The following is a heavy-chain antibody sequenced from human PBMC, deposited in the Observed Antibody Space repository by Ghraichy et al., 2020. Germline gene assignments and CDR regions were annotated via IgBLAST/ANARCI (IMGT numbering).Heavy chain of an antibody. Sequence: GESLNISCAASGFTFSSYSMNWVRQAPGKGLEWVSSISSSSSHIYYADSVKGRFTISRDNAKNSLYLQMNSLRAEDTAVYYCARDLYNWNYPTYYYYYYGMDVWGQVTTVTVSS. CDR1: GFTFSSYS. V-gene: IGHV3-21*01. CDR2: ISSSSSHI. CDR3: ARDLYNWNYPTYYYYYYGMDV. D-gene: IGHD1-7*01. J-gene: IGHJ6*02.